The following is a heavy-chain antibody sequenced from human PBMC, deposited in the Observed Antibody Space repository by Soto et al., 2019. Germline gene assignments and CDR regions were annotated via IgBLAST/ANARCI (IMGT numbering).Heavy chain of an antibody. J-gene: IGHJ3*02. CDR3: ARDGGVAVAVDASDI. CDR2: INRSGSST. CDR1: GFTFEDHG. Sequence: EVQLVESGGGVVRPGGSLRLSCAASGFTFEDHGMTWVRQVPGKGLEWVAEINRSGSSTSYADSVKGRFTISRDNAKNSLYLQMNSLRAEDTALYFCARDGGVAVAVDASDIWGQGTMVTVSS. D-gene: IGHD6-19*01. V-gene: IGHV3-20*04.